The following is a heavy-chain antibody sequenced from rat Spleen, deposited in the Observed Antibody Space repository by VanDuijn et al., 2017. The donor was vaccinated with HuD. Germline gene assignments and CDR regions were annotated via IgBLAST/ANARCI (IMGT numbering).Heavy chain of an antibody. CDR3: TTANNGGFSELYYFDY. CDR2: ISFDGGST. D-gene: IGHD1-11*01. V-gene: IGHV5-17*01. CDR1: GFSFRDYA. J-gene: IGHJ2*01. Sequence: EVQLVESGGGLVQPGRSLKLSCAASGFSFRDYAMAWVRQAPKKGLEWVATISFDGGSTNYRDSVKGRFTISRDTAQNILYLQMNSPRSEDTATYYCTTANNGGFSELYYFDYWGQGVMVTVSS.